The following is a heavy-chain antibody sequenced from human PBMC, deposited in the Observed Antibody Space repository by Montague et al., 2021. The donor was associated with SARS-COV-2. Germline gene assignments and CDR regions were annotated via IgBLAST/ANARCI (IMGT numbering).Heavy chain of an antibody. D-gene: IGHD3-22*01. V-gene: IGHV4-34*01. CDR2: INHNGST. CDR3: ARGPRITRIVVVITDIWFDP. Sequence: SETLSLTCAVSGGSFSGYYWSWIRQPPAKGLEWIGEINHNGSTNNNPSLNSRVTITVDTSKNKFSLKLSSVTAAATAVYYCARGPRITRIVVVITDIWFDPWGQGTLVTVSS. CDR1: GGSFSGYY. J-gene: IGHJ5*02.